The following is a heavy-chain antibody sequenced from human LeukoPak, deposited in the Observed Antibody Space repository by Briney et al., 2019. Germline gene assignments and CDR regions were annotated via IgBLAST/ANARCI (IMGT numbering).Heavy chain of an antibody. CDR1: GYTFSSSA. D-gene: IGHD2-15*01. CDR2: ISNNGGYT. J-gene: IGHJ4*02. V-gene: IGHV3-23*01. Sequence: GGSLRLSCAASGYTFSSSAMSWVRQAPGKGLEWVSAISNNGGYTYYADSVQGRFTISRDNSKSTLCLQMNSLRAEDTAVYYCAKQLGYCSDGSCYFPYWGQGTLVTVSS. CDR3: AKQLGYCSDGSCYFPY.